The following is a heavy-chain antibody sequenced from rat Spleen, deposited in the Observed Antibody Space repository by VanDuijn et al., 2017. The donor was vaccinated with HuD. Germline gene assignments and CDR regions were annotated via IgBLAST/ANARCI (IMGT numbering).Heavy chain of an antibody. CDR3: ARRGLEWSFDY. D-gene: IGHD1-1*01. Sequence: EVQLVESDGGLVQPGRSLKLSCVASGFTFSDYYMAWVRQAPTKGLEWVANISYDDTSTYYRDSVKGRFTISRDNAKNTLYMQMDSLRSEDTATYYCARRGLEWSFDYWGQGVTVTVSS. CDR2: ISYDDTST. V-gene: IGHV5-29*01. CDR1: GFTFSDYY. J-gene: IGHJ2*01.